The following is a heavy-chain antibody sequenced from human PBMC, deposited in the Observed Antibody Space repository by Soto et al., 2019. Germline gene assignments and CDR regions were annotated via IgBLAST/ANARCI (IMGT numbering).Heavy chain of an antibody. CDR1: GYAFTGYY. Sequence: ASVKGSCKASGYAFTGYYMHWVRQAPGQGLEWMGWINPNSGGTNYAQKFQGWVTMTRDTSISTAYMELSRLRSDDTAVYYCASESVCIVRGVILTTYQHYAMQALGQAT. D-gene: IGHD3-10*01. J-gene: IGHJ6*02. CDR2: INPNSGGT. V-gene: IGHV1-2*04. CDR3: ASESVCIVRGVILTTYQHYAMQA.